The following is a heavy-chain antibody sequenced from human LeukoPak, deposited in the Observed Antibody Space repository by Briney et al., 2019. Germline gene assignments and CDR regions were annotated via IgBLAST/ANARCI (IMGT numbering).Heavy chain of an antibody. V-gene: IGHV3-73*01. J-gene: IGHJ6*03. Sequence: GGSLRLSCGASGFTFSGSAMHWVRQACGKGLEWVGRIRSKDNSYATAYAASVKGRFAISRDDSKNTAYLQMNSLKTEDTAVYYCTPLDGSGSYFPYYYYMDVWGKGTTVTVSS. CDR3: TPLDGSGSYFPYYYYMDV. D-gene: IGHD3-10*01. CDR2: IRSKDNSYAT. CDR1: GFTFSGSA.